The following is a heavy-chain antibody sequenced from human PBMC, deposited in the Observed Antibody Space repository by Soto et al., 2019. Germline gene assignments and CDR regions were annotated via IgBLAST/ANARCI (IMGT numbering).Heavy chain of an antibody. CDR1: GFTVSSNS. CDR3: ARDLSGGDYGAKPVTRYYYGMDV. D-gene: IGHD4-17*01. Sequence: EVQLVESVGGLIQPGGSLRLSCAASGFTVSSNSMSWVRQAPGKGLEWVSVIYSGGSTYYADSVKGRFTISRDNSKNTLYLQMNSLRAEDTAVYYCARDLSGGDYGAKPVTRYYYGMDVWGQGTTVTVSS. CDR2: IYSGGST. V-gene: IGHV3-53*01. J-gene: IGHJ6*02.